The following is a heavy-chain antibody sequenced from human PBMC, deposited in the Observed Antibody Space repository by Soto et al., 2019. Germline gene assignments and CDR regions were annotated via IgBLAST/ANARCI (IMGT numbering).Heavy chain of an antibody. CDR3: AKCGDYDFWSGPIY. V-gene: IGHV3-30*18. D-gene: IGHD3-3*01. Sequence: QVQLVESGGGVVQPGRSLRFSCAASGFTFSSYGMHWVRQAPGKGLEWVAVISYDGSNKYYADSVKGRFTISRDNSKNTLYLQMNSLRAEDTAVYYCAKCGDYDFWSGPIYWGQGTLVTVSS. J-gene: IGHJ4*02. CDR1: GFTFSSYG. CDR2: ISYDGSNK.